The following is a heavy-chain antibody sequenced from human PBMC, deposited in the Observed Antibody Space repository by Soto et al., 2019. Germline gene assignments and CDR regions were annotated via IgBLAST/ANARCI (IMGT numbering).Heavy chain of an antibody. CDR1: GYIFTGYY. CDR2: INPNSGDT. CDR3: ARASERRRWSIAKFDN. J-gene: IGHJ4*02. V-gene: IGHV1-2*02. Sequence: ASVKVSCKASGYIFTGYYMHWVRQAPGQGLEWMGWINPNSGDTKYAQKFQGRVIMTRDTSISTASVELSSLTSDDTAVYYCARASERRRWSIAKFDNWGLGSLVTVS. D-gene: IGHD1-26*01.